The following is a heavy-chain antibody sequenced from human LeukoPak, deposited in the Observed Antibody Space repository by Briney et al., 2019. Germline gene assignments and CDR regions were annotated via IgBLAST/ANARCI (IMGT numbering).Heavy chain of an antibody. Sequence: SGGSLRLSRAASGFTVSSSFMTWVRQSPGKGLEWVAIIYSGGSTYYADSVKGRFTISRHNSKNTLYLQMDSLRAEDTAVYYCARVMGGSTYGSHFDYWGQGTVVTVSS. CDR3: ARVMGGSTYGSHFDY. J-gene: IGHJ4*02. CDR2: IYSGGST. CDR1: GFTVSSSF. D-gene: IGHD5-18*01. V-gene: IGHV3-53*04.